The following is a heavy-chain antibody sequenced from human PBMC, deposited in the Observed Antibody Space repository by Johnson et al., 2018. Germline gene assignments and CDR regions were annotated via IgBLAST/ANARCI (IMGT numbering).Heavy chain of an antibody. CDR2: IIPIFGTA. Sequence: QVQLVQSGAEVKKPGSSVKVSCKASGGTFSSYAISWVRQAPGQGLEWMGGIIPIFGTANYAQKFQGRVTITADESTSTADMELSSLRSEDTAVYYCARDWGGGYGGYYGRDVWGQGTTVTVSS. V-gene: IGHV1-69*12. CDR1: GGTFSSYA. CDR3: ARDWGGGYGGYYGRDV. J-gene: IGHJ6*02. D-gene: IGHD5-12*01.